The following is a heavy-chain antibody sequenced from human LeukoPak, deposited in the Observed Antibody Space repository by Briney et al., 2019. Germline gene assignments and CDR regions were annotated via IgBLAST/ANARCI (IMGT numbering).Heavy chain of an antibody. CDR1: GGSISSYY. CDR3: ARDRYCSGGSCYSGYYYYYMDV. J-gene: IGHJ6*03. V-gene: IGHV4-4*07. CDR2: IHTSGST. D-gene: IGHD2-15*01. Sequence: SETLSLTCTVSGGSISSYYWSLIRQPAGKGLEWIGRIHTSGSTNYNPSLKSRVTMSVDTSKNQFSLKLSSVTAADTAVYYCARDRYCSGGSCYSGYYYYYMDVWGKGTTVTVSS.